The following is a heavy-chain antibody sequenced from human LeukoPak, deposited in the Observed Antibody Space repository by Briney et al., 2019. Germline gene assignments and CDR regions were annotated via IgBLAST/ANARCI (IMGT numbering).Heavy chain of an antibody. Sequence: ARSLTLSCAASGFTFSSYAMHWVRQAPGKGLEWVAVISYGGSNKYYADSVKGRFTISRDNSKNTLYLQMNSLRAEDTAVYYCARTSLRYCSSTSCYAFDIWGQGTMVTVSS. J-gene: IGHJ3*02. CDR3: ARTSLRYCSSTSCYAFDI. CDR1: GFTFSSYA. CDR2: ISYGGSNK. D-gene: IGHD2-2*01. V-gene: IGHV3-30*04.